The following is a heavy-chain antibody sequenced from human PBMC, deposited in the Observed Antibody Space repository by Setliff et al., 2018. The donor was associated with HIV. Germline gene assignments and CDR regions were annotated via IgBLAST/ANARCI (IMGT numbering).Heavy chain of an antibody. D-gene: IGHD1-1*01. CDR3: ARLKTGPAPVDY. CDR1: GGSISSYY. V-gene: IGHV4-4*08. J-gene: IGHJ4*02. Sequence: SETLSLTCTISGGSISSYYWSWIRQPPGKGLEWIGNIHSSGSTNYNPSLKSRVTISIDTSKNQFYLKLSSVTAADTAVYFCARLKTGPAPVDYWGQGTLVTVSS. CDR2: IHSSGST.